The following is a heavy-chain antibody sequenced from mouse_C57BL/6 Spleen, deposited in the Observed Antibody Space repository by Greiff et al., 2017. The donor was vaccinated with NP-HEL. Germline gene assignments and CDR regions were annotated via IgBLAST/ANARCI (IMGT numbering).Heavy chain of an antibody. CDR1: GYTFTSYW. D-gene: IGHD1-1*01. Sequence: QVQLQQSGAELVKPGASVKMSCKASGYTFTSYWITWVKQRPGQGLEWIGDIYPGSGSTNYNEKFKSKATLTVDTSSSTAYMQLSSLTSEDSAVYYCARAVVADYYAMDYWGQGTSVTVSS. V-gene: IGHV1-55*01. CDR3: ARAVVADYYAMDY. CDR2: IYPGSGST. J-gene: IGHJ4*01.